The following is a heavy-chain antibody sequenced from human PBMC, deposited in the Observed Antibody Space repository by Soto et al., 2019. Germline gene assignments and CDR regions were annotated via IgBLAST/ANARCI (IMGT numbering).Heavy chain of an antibody. CDR3: AKVSLGATTITDYYYYGLDV. J-gene: IGHJ6*02. D-gene: IGHD1-26*01. CDR2: ISGGGGST. V-gene: IGHV3-23*01. CDR1: GFTFSSYA. Sequence: GGSLRLSCAASGFTFSSYAMSWVRQAPGKGLEWVSAISGGGGSTSYAXXVXXXXXXXXDXXKXNPSVQMTSLRAEDTAVYYCAKVSLGATTITDYYYYGLDVWGQGTTVTVSS.